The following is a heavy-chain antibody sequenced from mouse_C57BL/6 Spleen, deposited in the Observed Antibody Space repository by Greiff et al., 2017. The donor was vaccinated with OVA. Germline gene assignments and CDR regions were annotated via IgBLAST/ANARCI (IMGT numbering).Heavy chain of an antibody. Sequence: EVQVVESGGGLVQPKGSLKLSCAASGFSFNTYAMNWVRQAPGKGLEWVARIRSKSNNYATYYADSVKDRFTISRDDSESMLYLQMNNLITEDTVMYDGAGAYSYDYDDGVFDYWGQGTTLTVSA. D-gene: IGHD2-4*01. CDR1: GFSFNTYA. CDR2: IRSKSNNYAT. V-gene: IGHV10-1*01. CDR3: AGAYSYDYDDGVFDY. J-gene: IGHJ2*01.